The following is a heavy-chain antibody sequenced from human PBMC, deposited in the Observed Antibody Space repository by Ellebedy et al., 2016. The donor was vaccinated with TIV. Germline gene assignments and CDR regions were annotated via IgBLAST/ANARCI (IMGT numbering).Heavy chain of an antibody. CDR2: ISSSGSTI. CDR3: ARDDPYGTFDI. V-gene: IGHV3-11*01. J-gene: IGHJ3*02. CDR1: GFTFSDYY. D-gene: IGHD4-17*01. Sequence: GGSLRLSXAASGFTFSDYYMSWIRQAPGKGLEWVSYISSSGSTIYYADSVKGRFTISRDNAKNSLYLQMNSLRAEDTAVYYCARDDPYGTFDIWGQGTMVTVSS.